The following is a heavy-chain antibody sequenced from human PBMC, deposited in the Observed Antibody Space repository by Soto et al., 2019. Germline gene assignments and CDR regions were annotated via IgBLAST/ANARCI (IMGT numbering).Heavy chain of an antibody. J-gene: IGHJ5*02. CDR1: GGSFSGYY. V-gene: IGHV4-34*01. CDR2: INHSGST. Sequence: QVQLQQWGAGLLKPSETLSLTCAVYGGSFSGYYWSWIRQPPGKGLEWIGEINHSGSTNYNPSLKSRVTISVDTSKNQFALKLSSVTAADTAVYYCAIVRGLTMVRGVILRGWFDPWGQGTLVTVSS. D-gene: IGHD3-10*01. CDR3: AIVRGLTMVRGVILRGWFDP.